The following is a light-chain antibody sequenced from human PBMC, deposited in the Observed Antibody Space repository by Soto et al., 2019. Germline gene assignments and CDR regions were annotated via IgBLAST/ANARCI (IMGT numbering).Light chain of an antibody. CDR2: GAS. V-gene: IGKV3-15*01. CDR3: QQYYNWPPYT. J-gene: IGKJ2*01. CDR1: QSVDTN. Sequence: EVVMTQSPATLSVSPGDRATLSCRASQSVDTNVAWYQQKPGQAPRLLVYGASTRATGIPARFTGFRSGTDFTLTISGLQSDDFAVYYCQQYYNWPPYTFGQGTKLQIK.